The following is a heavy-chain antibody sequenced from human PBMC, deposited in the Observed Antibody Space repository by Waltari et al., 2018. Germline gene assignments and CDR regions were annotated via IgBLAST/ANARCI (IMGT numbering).Heavy chain of an antibody. CDR2: MNPNSGNT. V-gene: IGHV1-8*01. CDR3: ARTGCSSTSCPSDY. CDR1: GYTFTSYD. Sequence: VQLVQSGAEVKKPGATVKISCKASGYTFTSYDINWVRQATGQGLEWMGWMNPNSGNTGYAQKFQGRVTMTRNTSISTAYMELSSLRSEDTAVYYCARTGCSSTSCPSDYWGQGTLVTVSS. J-gene: IGHJ4*02. D-gene: IGHD2-2*01.